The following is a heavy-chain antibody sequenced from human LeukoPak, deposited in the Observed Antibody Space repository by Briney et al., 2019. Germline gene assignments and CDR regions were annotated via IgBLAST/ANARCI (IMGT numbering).Heavy chain of an antibody. CDR2: ISSSSSYI. Sequence: GGSLRLSCAASGFTFSSYSMNWVRQAPGKGLEWVSSISSSSSYIYYADSVKGRFTISRDNAKNSLYLQMNSLRAEDTAVYYCARGIAAAGRSSYYFDYWGQGTLVTVSS. CDR3: ARGIAAAGRSSYYFDY. CDR1: GFTFSSYS. V-gene: IGHV3-21*01. D-gene: IGHD6-13*01. J-gene: IGHJ4*02.